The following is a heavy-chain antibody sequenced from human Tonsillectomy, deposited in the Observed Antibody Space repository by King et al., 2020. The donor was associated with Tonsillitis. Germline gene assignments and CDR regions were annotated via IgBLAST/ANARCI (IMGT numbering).Heavy chain of an antibody. V-gene: IGHV3-30*18. Sequence: VQLVESGGGVVQPGGSLRLSCAASGFTFNNYGMHWVRQAPGKGLEWVAVISNDGRNKYYRDSVKGRFTISRDNSKNTLYLQMNSLRAEETALFYCAKDDGSGSYYYYYMDVWGKGTTVTVSS. J-gene: IGHJ6*03. D-gene: IGHD1-26*01. CDR2: ISNDGRNK. CDR3: AKDDGSGSYYYYYMDV. CDR1: GFTFNNYG.